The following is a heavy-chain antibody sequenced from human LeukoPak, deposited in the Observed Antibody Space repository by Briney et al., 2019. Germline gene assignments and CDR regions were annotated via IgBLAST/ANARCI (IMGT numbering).Heavy chain of an antibody. J-gene: IGHJ4*02. V-gene: IGHV1-24*01. D-gene: IGHD3-22*01. CDR2: FDPEDGET. CDR3: ATSPYYYDSSGTHQYFDY. CDR1: GYTLTELS. Sequence: ASVTVSCKVSGYTLTELSMHWVRQAPGKGREWMGGFDPEDGETIYAQKFQGRVTMTEDTSTDTAYMELSSLRSEDTAVYYCATSPYYYDSSGTHQYFDYWGQGTLVTVSS.